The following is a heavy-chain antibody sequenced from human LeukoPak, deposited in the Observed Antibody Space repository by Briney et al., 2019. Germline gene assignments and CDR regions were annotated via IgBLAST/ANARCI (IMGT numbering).Heavy chain of an antibody. D-gene: IGHD2-2*01. CDR3: ARDSDEVPAALNWFDP. CDR1: GFPFSSYA. Sequence: QPGGSLRLSCAASGFPFSSYAMSWVRQAPGKGLEWVSAISGSGGSTYYADSVKGRFTISRDNAKNSLYLQMNSLRAEDTAVYYCARDSDEVPAALNWFDPWGQGTLVTVSS. V-gene: IGHV3-23*01. CDR2: ISGSGGST. J-gene: IGHJ5*02.